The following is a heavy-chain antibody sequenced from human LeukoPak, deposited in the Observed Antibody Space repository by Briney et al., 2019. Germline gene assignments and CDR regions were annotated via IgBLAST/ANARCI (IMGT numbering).Heavy chain of an antibody. CDR3: AHRLLGSGWYRAFDY. CDR1: GFSLSTSAVG. J-gene: IGHJ4*02. Sequence: SGPTLVNPTQTLTLTCTFSGFSLSTSAVGVGWIRQPPGKALEWLALIYWNDDKRNNPSLKSGLTITKDTSKNQVVLTMTNMDPVDAATYYCAHRLLGSGWYRAFDYWGQGTLVTVSS. D-gene: IGHD6-19*01. CDR2: IYWNDDK. V-gene: IGHV2-5*01.